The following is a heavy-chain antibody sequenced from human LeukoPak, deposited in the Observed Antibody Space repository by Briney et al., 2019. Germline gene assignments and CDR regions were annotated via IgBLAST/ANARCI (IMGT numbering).Heavy chain of an antibody. V-gene: IGHV3-53*01. CDR3: ASQEYSYGSYYFDY. CDR2: IYSGGST. CDR1: GFTVSSNY. Sequence: GSLRLSCAASGFTVSSNYMSWVRQAPGKGLEWVSVIYSGGSTYYADSVKGRFTISRNNSKNTLYLQMNSLRAEDTAVYYCASQEYSYGSYYFDYWDQGTLVTVSS. D-gene: IGHD5-18*01. J-gene: IGHJ4*02.